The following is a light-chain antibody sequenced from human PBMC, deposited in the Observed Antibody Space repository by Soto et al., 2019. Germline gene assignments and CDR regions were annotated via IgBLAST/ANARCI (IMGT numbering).Light chain of an antibody. CDR1: SSNIGSNY. J-gene: IGLJ3*02. V-gene: IGLV1-47*02. CDR2: SNN. Sequence: QSVLTQPPSASGTPGQRVTISCSGSSSNIGSNYVYWYQQLPGTAPKLLIYSNNQRPSGVPDRFSGSKSGASASLAISGLRSADEANYYCAAWDDSLSGPVFGGGTKVTVL. CDR3: AAWDDSLSGPV.